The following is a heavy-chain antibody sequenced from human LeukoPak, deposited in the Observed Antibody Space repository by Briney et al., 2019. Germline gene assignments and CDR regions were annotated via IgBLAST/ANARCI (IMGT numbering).Heavy chain of an antibody. CDR3: ARWVAAANWFDH. CDR1: GFTFSNYN. J-gene: IGHJ5*02. CDR2: ISYDGSNK. V-gene: IGHV3-30-3*01. Sequence: GGSLRLSCAASGFTFSNYNMNWVRQAPGKGLEWVAVISYDGSNKYYADSVKGRFTISRDNAKNSLYLQMNSLRAEDTAVYYCARWVAAANWFDHWGQGTLVTVSS. D-gene: IGHD6-13*01.